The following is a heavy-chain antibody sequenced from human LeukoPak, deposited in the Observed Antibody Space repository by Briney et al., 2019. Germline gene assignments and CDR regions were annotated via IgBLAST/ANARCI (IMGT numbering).Heavy chain of an antibody. CDR1: AGIFSSYA. D-gene: IGHD1-26*01. J-gene: IGHJ4*02. CDR2: IIPILGIA. CDR3: ARTLPSWEPPRFDY. V-gene: IGHV1-69*04. Sequence: GASVKVSCKASAGIFSSYAISWVRQAPGQGLEWMGRIIPILGIANYAQKFQGRVTITADKSTSTAYMELSSLRSEDTAVYYCARTLPSWEPPRFDYWGQGTLVTVSS.